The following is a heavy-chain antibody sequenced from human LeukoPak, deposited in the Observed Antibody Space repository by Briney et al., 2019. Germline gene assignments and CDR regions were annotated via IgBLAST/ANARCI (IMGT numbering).Heavy chain of an antibody. Sequence: ASETLSLTCTLSGRSIRSYYWSWLRQPPEKGLEWLGYIYYRGSTNYNPSRKSRVSIPVDTSKNQFSLKLRSVTAADTGVYYCARTGSTVTMLYPFDHWGQGTLVTVSS. D-gene: IGHD4-17*01. V-gene: IGHV4-59*01. CDR2: IYYRGST. CDR1: GRSIRSYY. CDR3: ARTGSTVTMLYPFDH. J-gene: IGHJ4*02.